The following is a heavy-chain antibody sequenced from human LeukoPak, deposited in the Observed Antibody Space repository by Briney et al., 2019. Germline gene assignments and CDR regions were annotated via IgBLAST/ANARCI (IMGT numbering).Heavy chain of an antibody. Sequence: SETLSLTCAVYGGSFSGYYWSWIRQPPGKGPEWIGEINHSGSTNYNPSLKSRVTISVDTSKNQFSLKLSSVTAADTAVYYCARVTIHRDGYNSWGQGTLVTVSS. CDR3: ARVTIHRDGYNS. D-gene: IGHD5-24*01. V-gene: IGHV4-34*01. CDR2: INHSGST. J-gene: IGHJ4*02. CDR1: GGSFSGYY.